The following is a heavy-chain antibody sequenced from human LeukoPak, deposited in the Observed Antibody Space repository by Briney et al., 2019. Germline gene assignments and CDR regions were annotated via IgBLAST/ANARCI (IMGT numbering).Heavy chain of an antibody. Sequence: WASVKVSCKASGYTFTGYYMHWVRQAPGQGLEWMGWINTNTGNPTYAQGFTGRFVFSLDTSVSTAYLQISSLKAEDTAVYYCARDTAMVKFDQWGQGTLVTVPS. CDR1: GYTFTGYY. J-gene: IGHJ4*02. CDR2: INTNTGNP. V-gene: IGHV7-4-1*02. CDR3: ARDTAMVKFDQ. D-gene: IGHD5-18*01.